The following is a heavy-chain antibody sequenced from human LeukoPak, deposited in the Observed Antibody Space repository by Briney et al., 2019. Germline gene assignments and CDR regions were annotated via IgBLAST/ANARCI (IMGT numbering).Heavy chain of an antibody. CDR2: ITGSGPYM. Sequence: PGVPVRLSCAASGFTFNTFAMLWPPLSPGRGLEGVISITGSGPYMLYAYSVKHRFTISRNNTKTLFNLEMNRLRAEDTAMYFCVRDGGAVRGDVYFDYWGQGTLVTVSS. CDR3: VRDGGAVRGDVYFDY. J-gene: IGHJ4*02. V-gene: IGHV3-21*06. D-gene: IGHD7-27*01. CDR1: GFTFNTFA.